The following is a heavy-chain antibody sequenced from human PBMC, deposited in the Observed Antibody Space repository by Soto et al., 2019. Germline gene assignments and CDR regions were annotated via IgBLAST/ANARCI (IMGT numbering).Heavy chain of an antibody. D-gene: IGHD5-12*01. Sequence: QPQLQESGSGLVKPSQTLSLTCAVSGGSISSGGYSWSWIRQPPGKGLEWIGYIYHSGSTYYNPSLKSRVTISVARSKNQFSLKLSSVTAADTAVYYCAGGPGVARNYWGQGTLVTVSS. V-gene: IGHV4-30-2*01. J-gene: IGHJ4*02. CDR1: GGSISSGGYS. CDR3: AGGPGVARNY. CDR2: IYHSGST.